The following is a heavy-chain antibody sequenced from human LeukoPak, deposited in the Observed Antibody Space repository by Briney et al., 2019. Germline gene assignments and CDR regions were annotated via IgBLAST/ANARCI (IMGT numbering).Heavy chain of an antibody. CDR1: GLIISPYS. V-gene: IGHV3-21*01. CDR2: ISSGGDYV. J-gene: IGHJ4*02. CDR3: ARAEDYYDISGYYYDTGNLDH. D-gene: IGHD3-22*01. Sequence: GGSLRLSCEGSGLIISPYSMSWVRQAPGKGLEWVSSISSGGDYVCYADSVKGRFTIFRDNAKNSLYLQMHSLRAEDTAVYYCARAEDYYDISGYYYDTGNLDHWGQGTLVTVSS.